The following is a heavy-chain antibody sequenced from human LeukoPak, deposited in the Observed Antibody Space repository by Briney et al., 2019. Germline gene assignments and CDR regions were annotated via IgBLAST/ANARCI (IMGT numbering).Heavy chain of an antibody. V-gene: IGHV4-61*01. J-gene: IGHJ2*01. CDR3: ATAILTPSGFVWHFDL. D-gene: IGHD3-3*01. CDR1: GGSVSSGSYY. Sequence: SETLSLTCTVSGGSVSSGSYYWSWIRQPPGPRLEWIGYIYYSGTTNYNPSFKSRVTMSVDTSKNQDSLKLTSVTAADTAVYYCATAILTPSGFVWHFDLWGRGTLVTVSS. CDR2: IYYSGTT.